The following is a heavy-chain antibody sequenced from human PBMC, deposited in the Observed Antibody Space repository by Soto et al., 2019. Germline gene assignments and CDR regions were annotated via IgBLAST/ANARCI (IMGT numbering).Heavy chain of an antibody. CDR1: GGSISSSSYY. CDR3: ARTADSGSYWDYYYGMDV. D-gene: IGHD1-26*01. Sequence: QLQLQESGPGLVKPSETLSLTCTVSGGSISSSSYYWGWIRQPPGKGLEWIGSIYYSGSTYYNPSRKSRVTISVDTSKNQFSLKLSSVTAADTDLYYCARTADSGSYWDYYYGMDVWGQGTTVTVSS. V-gene: IGHV4-39*01. CDR2: IYYSGST. J-gene: IGHJ6*02.